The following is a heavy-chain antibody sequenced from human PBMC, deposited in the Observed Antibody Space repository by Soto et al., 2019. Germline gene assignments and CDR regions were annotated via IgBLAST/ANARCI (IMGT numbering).Heavy chain of an antibody. CDR1: GFTFSSYW. CDR2: INPDGRGT. D-gene: IGHD1-26*01. V-gene: IGHV3-74*01. CDR3: ARVGQGAWYFDL. Sequence: EVQLVESGGGLVQPGGSLTLSCAASGFTFSSYWMHWVRQAPGKGVVWVSRINPDGRGTNYADSVKGQFTISRDNAKNKLYLQMNSLRPEDTAVYYCARVGQGAWYFDLWGRGTLVTGSS. J-gene: IGHJ2*01.